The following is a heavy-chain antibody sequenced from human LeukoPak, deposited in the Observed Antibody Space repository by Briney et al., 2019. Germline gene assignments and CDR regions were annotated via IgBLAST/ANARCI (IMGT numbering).Heavy chain of an antibody. J-gene: IGHJ6*03. CDR2: INPNSGGT. Sequence: ASVKVSCKASGYTFTGYYMHWVRQAPGQGLEWMGWINPNSGGTNYAQKFQGRVTMTRDTSISTAYMELSRLRSDDTAVYYCARERMLWFGELSRIYYYYYYMDVWGKGTTVTVSS. CDR3: ARERMLWFGELSRIYYYYYYMDV. CDR1: GYTFTGYY. V-gene: IGHV1-2*02. D-gene: IGHD3-10*01.